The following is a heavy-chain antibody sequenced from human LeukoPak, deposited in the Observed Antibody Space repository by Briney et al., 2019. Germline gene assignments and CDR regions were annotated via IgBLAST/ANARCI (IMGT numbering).Heavy chain of an antibody. Sequence: PGGSLRFSCAASGFTFSSYWMSWVRQAPGKGLEWVANIKQDGSEKYYVDSVKGRFTISRDNAKNSLYLQMNSLRAEDTAVYYCARDGGGEYQLLYYFDYWGQGTLVNVSS. CDR3: ARDGGGEYQLLYYFDY. D-gene: IGHD2-2*01. CDR2: IKQDGSEK. V-gene: IGHV3-7*01. J-gene: IGHJ4*02. CDR1: GFTFSSYW.